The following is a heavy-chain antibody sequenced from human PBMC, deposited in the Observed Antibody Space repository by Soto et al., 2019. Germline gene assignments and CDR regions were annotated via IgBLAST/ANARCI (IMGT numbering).Heavy chain of an antibody. J-gene: IGHJ4*02. D-gene: IGHD4-17*01. V-gene: IGHV3-48*03. Sequence: GGSLRLSCAVSGFSVRDYEMNWVRQAPGKGLEWVSYINSGGTNIKYSDSVKGRFTMSRDNARNSLFLQMDSLTDEDTAVFYCARENYGDGFDFWGQGTLVTVSS. CDR1: GFSVRDYE. CDR2: INSGGTNI. CDR3: ARENYGDGFDF.